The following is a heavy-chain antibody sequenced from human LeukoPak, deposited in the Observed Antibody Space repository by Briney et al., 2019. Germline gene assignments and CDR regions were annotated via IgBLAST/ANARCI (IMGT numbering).Heavy chain of an antibody. CDR1: GYTFTGYY. CDR2: INPNSGGT. Sequence: ASVKVSCKASGYTFTGYYMHWVRQAPGQGLEWMGWINPNSGGTNYAQKFQGWVTVTRDTSISTAYMELSRLRSDDTAVYYCARDRTPTTSYSSGWSEVDYWGQGTLVTVSS. V-gene: IGHV1-2*04. J-gene: IGHJ4*02. CDR3: ARDRTPTTSYSSGWSEVDY. D-gene: IGHD6-19*01.